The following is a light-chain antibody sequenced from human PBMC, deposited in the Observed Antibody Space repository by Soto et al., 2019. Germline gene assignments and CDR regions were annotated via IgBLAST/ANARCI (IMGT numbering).Light chain of an antibody. V-gene: IGKV1-5*03. Sequence: DIQMTQSPSTLSASVGDRVTITCRASQRISNWLAWYQQKPGKAHKLVIYRASTLESGVPSRFSGSGSGTEFTLTISSLQPDDFATYFCQQYNSYSGTFGPGPKVDIK. CDR3: QQYNSYSGT. CDR1: QRISNW. J-gene: IGKJ3*01. CDR2: RAS.